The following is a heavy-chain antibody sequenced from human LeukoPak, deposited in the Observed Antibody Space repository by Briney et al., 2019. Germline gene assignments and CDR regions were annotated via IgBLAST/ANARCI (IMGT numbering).Heavy chain of an antibody. J-gene: IGHJ4*02. D-gene: IGHD3-10*01. V-gene: IGHV5-51*01. CDR2: IYPGNSDT. CDR3: ARPFYSSGSYYFDY. Sequence: GESLKISCKGSGYSFTSYWIGWVRQMPGKGLEWMGVIYPGNSDTKYSPSFQGQVTISADKSISTAYLQWSSLKASDTAMYYCARPFYSSGSYYFDYWGQGTLVTVSS. CDR1: GYSFTSYW.